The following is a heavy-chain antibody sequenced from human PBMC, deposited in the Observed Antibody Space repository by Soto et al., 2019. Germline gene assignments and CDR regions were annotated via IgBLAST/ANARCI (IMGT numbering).Heavy chain of an antibody. CDR1: GAALNSGDYY. J-gene: IGHJ5*02. CDR3: ARLRIATNNYKWFDP. CDR2: IYVTGAV. Sequence: SETLSLTCSVSGAALNSGDYYWSWIRQVPGKGLEWIGHIYVTGAVDYNPSLRDRITISQDTSERQFSLNLRLVTAADTAVYYCARLRIATNNYKWFDPWGQGTLVTVS. D-gene: IGHD2-21*01. V-gene: IGHV4-31*03.